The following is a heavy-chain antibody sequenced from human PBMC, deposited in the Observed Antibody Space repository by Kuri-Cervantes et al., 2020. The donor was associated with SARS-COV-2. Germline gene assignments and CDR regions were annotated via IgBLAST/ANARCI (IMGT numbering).Heavy chain of an antibody. V-gene: IGHV4-39*01. J-gene: IGHJ4*02. CDR2: IYYSGST. D-gene: IGHD3-3*01. CDR3: ARQGFSKGGYFDY. Sequence: SETLSLTCTVSGGSISSSSYYWGWIRQPPGKGLEWIGSIYYSGSTYYNPSLKGRVTISVDTSKDQFSLKLSSVTAADTAVYYCARQGFSKGGYFDYWGQGTLVTVSS. CDR1: GGSISSSSYY.